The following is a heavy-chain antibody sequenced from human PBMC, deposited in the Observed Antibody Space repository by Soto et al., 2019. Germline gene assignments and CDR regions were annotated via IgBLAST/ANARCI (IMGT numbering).Heavy chain of an antibody. Sequence: SETLSLTCTVSGGSISSYYWSWIRQPPGKGLEWIGYIYYSGSTNYNPSLKSRVTISVDTSKNQFSLKLSSVTAADTAVYYCAAVSLYGDYVDYWGQGTLVTVSS. CDR3: AAVSLYGDYVDY. V-gene: IGHV4-59*08. CDR2: IYYSGST. CDR1: GGSISSYY. D-gene: IGHD4-17*01. J-gene: IGHJ4*02.